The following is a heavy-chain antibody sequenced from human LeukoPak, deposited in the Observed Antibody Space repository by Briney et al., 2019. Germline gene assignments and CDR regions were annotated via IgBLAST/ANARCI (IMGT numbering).Heavy chain of an antibody. J-gene: IGHJ2*01. Sequence: PSETLSLTCTVSGVSISSGDYYWSWIRQPPGKGLEWIGYIYYSGSTYYNPSLKSRVTISVDTSKNQFSLKLSSVTAADTAVYYCARDLPNWYFDLWGRGTLVTVSS. V-gene: IGHV4-30-4*01. CDR2: IYYSGST. CDR1: GVSISSGDYY. CDR3: ARDLPNWYFDL.